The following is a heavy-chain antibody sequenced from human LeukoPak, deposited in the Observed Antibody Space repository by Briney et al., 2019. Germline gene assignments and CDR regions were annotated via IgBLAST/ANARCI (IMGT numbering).Heavy chain of an antibody. CDR2: INHSGST. V-gene: IGHV4-34*01. D-gene: IGHD3-3*01. CDR1: GGSFSGYY. Sequence: SETLALTCAVYGGSFSGYYWSWIRQPPGKGLEWIGEINHSGSTNYNPSLKSRVTISVDTSKNQFSLKLSSVTAADTAVYYCAGGITIFGVVLDYWGQGTLVTVSS. CDR3: AGGITIFGVVLDY. J-gene: IGHJ4*02.